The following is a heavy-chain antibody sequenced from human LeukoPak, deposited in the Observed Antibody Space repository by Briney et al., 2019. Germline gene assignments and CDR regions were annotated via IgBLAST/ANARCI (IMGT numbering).Heavy chain of an antibody. CDR3: TTIEQWLAPSLGY. J-gene: IGHJ4*02. D-gene: IGHD6-19*01. CDR1: GFTVSSSW. V-gene: IGHV3-15*01. Sequence: GGSPTLACAASGFTVSSSWMSWARHAPGEGVEWVGRIKRKSDGSKTDYAALLKGRFTISRDDSKLSLYLQMSSLKSEDTAVYYCTTIEQWLAPSLGYWGQGTLVTVSS. CDR2: IKRKSDGSKT.